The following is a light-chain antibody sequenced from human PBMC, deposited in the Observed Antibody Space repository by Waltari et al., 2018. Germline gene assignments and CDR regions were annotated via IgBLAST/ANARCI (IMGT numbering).Light chain of an antibody. V-gene: IGKV1-39*01. CDR3: QQSYSTPRWT. J-gene: IGKJ1*01. CDR1: QSISSY. CDR2: AAS. Sequence: IQMTQSPSSLSASVGDRVTITCRASQSISSYLNLYQQKPGKAPTLLIYAASSLESVVPSRFSGSGSGTEITLTISSLQPEDFATYYCQQSYSTPRWTLGQGTKVENK.